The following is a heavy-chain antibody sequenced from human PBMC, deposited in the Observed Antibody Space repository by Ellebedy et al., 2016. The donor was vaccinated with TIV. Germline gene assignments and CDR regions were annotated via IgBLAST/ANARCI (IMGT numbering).Heavy chain of an antibody. V-gene: IGHV3-30*18. CDR2: IADDGSNK. D-gene: IGHD6-19*01. CDR3: AKVMGEQWLVFDY. CDR1: GFTFSADV. Sequence: GESLKISCAASGFTFSADVMHWVRQAPGKGLEWVAVIADDGSNKHYADSVKGRFTISRDNSKNTLYLEMNSLRPEDTAVYYCAKVMGEQWLVFDYWGQGTLVTVSP. J-gene: IGHJ4*02.